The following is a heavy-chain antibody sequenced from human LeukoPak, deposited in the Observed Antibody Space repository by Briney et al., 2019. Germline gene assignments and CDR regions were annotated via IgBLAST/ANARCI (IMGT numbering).Heavy chain of an antibody. D-gene: IGHD1-7*01. CDR2: IWYDEITK. J-gene: IGHJ4*02. CDR1: GFTFSNYG. V-gene: IGHV3-30*02. Sequence: GGSLRLSCAASGFTFSNYGVHWVRQAPGKGLKWLAFIWYDEITKDYADSVKGRFTISRDNSKNTLYLQMNSLRAEDTAVYYCAKNRVVFNWNYAYYFDSWGQGTLVTVSS. CDR3: AKNRVVFNWNYAYYFDS.